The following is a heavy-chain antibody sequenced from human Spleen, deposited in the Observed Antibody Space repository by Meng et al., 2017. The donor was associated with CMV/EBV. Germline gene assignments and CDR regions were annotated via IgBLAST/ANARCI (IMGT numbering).Heavy chain of an antibody. Sequence: ASVKVSCKVSGYSLIEFSMHWVRQAPGKGLEWMGGFDPEHGETIYAQNLQGRITLTEDTSIDTAYMELSSLRSEDTAVYYCARAMGGYSGYHYYYYGMDVWGQGTTVTVSS. CDR3: ARAMGGYSGYHYYYYGMDV. J-gene: IGHJ6*02. CDR1: GYSLIEFS. CDR2: FDPEHGET. V-gene: IGHV1-24*01. D-gene: IGHD5-12*01.